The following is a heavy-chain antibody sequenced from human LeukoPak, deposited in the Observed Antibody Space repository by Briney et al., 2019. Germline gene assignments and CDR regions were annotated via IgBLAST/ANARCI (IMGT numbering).Heavy chain of an antibody. CDR2: ISGYNGDT. Sequence: ASVEVSCKASGYTFTRHGISWVRQAPGQGLEWMGWISGYNGDTKYAQNFQGRVTITTDTSTTTVYMELRSLRSDDTAVYYCARDPSNTSGNNPYFDYWGQGTLVTVSS. J-gene: IGHJ4*02. CDR3: ARDPSNTSGNNPYFDY. V-gene: IGHV1-18*04. D-gene: IGHD6-19*01. CDR1: GYTFTRHG.